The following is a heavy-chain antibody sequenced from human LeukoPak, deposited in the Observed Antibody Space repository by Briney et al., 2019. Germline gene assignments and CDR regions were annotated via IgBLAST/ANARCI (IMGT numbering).Heavy chain of an antibody. V-gene: IGHV4-59*08. D-gene: IGHD3-22*01. CDR3: ARPAGNFDSSGFLAFHI. J-gene: IGHJ3*02. CDR1: GGSLSSYY. CDR2: IYYIGGT. Sequence: SETLSLTCTVSGGSLSSYYWSWIRQPPGKQLEWIGYIYYIGGTNYNPSVRSRVTMSVDTSKNQFSLNLSSVTAADTAVYYCARPAGNFDSSGFLAFHIWGQGTMVTVPS.